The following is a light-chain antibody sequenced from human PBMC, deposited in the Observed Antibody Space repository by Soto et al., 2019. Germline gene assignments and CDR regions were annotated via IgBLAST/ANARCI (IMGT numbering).Light chain of an antibody. V-gene: IGLV1-47*01. CDR1: NSNIGLNN. CDR3: AAWDDSLYGPV. Sequence: QSVLTQPPSASGTPGQTVTISCSGSNSNIGLNNVYWYQQLRGKAPKLLIYYNYQRPSGVPDRFSASKSDTSASLAISGLRSEDEADYYCAAWDDSLYGPVFGGGTKLTVL. J-gene: IGLJ2*01. CDR2: YNY.